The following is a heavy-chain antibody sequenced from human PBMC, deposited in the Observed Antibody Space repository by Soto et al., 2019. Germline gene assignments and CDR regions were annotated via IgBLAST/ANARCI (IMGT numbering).Heavy chain of an antibody. CDR1: GYTFTSYY. D-gene: IGHD3-22*01. V-gene: IGHV1-46*01. CDR2: INPSGGST. CDR3: ARDRSGYYHADQNYGMDV. J-gene: IGHJ6*01. Sequence: GASVKVSCKASGYTFTSYYMHWVRQAPGQGLEWMGIINPSGGSTSYAQKFQGRVTMTRDTSTSTVYMELSSLRSEDTAVYYCARDRSGYYHADQNYGMDVWGQGTTVNVSS.